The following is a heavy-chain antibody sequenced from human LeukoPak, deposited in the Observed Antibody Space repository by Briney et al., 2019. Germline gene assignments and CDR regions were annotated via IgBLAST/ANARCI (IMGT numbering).Heavy chain of an antibody. CDR2: ISGSGGST. CDR1: GFTFSSYA. D-gene: IGHD3-22*01. J-gene: IGHJ4*02. V-gene: IGHV3-23*01. CDR3: AKDLRYYDGY. Sequence: GGSLRLSCAASGFTFSSYATSWVRQAPGKALEWVSAISGSGGSTYYADSVKGRFTISRDNSKNTLYLQMNSLRAEDTAVYYCAKDLRYYDGYWGQGTLVTVSS.